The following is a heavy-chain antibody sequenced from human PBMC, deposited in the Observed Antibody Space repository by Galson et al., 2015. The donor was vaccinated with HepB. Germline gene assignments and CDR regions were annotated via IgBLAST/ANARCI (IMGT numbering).Heavy chain of an antibody. CDR3: ARCGSELSQGECWFDP. J-gene: IGHJ5*02. V-gene: IGHV1-46*01. D-gene: IGHD1-1*01. CDR1: GYTFTSYY. Sequence: SVKVSCKASGYTFTSYYMHWVRQAPGQGLEWMGIINPSGGSTSYAQKFQGRVTMTRDTSTSTVYMELSSLRSEDTAVYYCARCGSELSQGECWFDPWGQGTLVTVSS. CDR2: INPSGGST.